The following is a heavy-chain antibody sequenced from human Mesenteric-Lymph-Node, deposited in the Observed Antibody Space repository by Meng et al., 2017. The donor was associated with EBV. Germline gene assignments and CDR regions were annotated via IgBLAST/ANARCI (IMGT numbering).Heavy chain of an antibody. CDR3: ARARSPDYVFDY. CDR1: GYSFTAYC. J-gene: IGHJ4*02. V-gene: IGHV7-4-1*02. Sequence: QVQLGRSGSELKKPGASVKVSCKASGYSFTAYCINWVRQAPGQRLEWMGWINPNTGNPIYAQGFTGRFVYSLETSVSTAYLQISSLKTEDTAFYYCARARSPDYVFDYWGQGSLVTVSS. CDR2: INPNTGNP. D-gene: IGHD3-16*01.